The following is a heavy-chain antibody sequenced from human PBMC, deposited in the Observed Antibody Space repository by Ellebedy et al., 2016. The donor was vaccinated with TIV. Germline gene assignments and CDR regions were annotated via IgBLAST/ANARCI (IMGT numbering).Heavy chain of an antibody. Sequence: ASVKVSXXASGYTFTSYYLHWVRQAPGQGLERMGIIDPSNENTRHAQKFQGRVTMTRNTSISTAYMELSSLRSEDTAVYYCARGRVSFDSWGQGSLVTVSS. CDR2: IDPSNENT. V-gene: IGHV1-46*01. J-gene: IGHJ4*02. CDR3: ARGRVSFDS. CDR1: GYTFTSYY.